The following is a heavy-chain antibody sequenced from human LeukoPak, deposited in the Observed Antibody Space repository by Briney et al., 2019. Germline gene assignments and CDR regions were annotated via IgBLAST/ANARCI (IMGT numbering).Heavy chain of an antibody. CDR1: GFTFSNAW. CDR2: IKSKTDGGTT. Sequence: GGSLRLSCAASGFTFSNAWMSWVRQAPGKGLEWVGRIKSKTDGGTTDYAAPVKGRFTISRDDSKNTLYLQMNSLKTEDTAVYYCARASPGDYIVYYYYGMDVWGQGTTVTVSS. J-gene: IGHJ6*01. D-gene: IGHD2-15*01. V-gene: IGHV3-15*01. CDR3: ARASPGDYIVYYYYGMDV.